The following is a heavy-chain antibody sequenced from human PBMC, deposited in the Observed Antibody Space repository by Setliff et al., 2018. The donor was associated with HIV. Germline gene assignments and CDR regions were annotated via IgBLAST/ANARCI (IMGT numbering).Heavy chain of an antibody. D-gene: IGHD1-26*01. CDR3: ARDHHSGGDWSRLGAFDI. J-gene: IGHJ3*02. CDR2: IIPVFGTT. CDR1: GGTFSSFA. Sequence: GASVKVSCKASGGTFSSFAINWVRQAPGQGLEWVGGIIPVFGTTSYGHHFQGRVAITADASTSTAYLDLYSLRSEDTAVYYCARDHHSGGDWSRLGAFDIWGQGTVVTVSS. V-gene: IGHV1-69*13.